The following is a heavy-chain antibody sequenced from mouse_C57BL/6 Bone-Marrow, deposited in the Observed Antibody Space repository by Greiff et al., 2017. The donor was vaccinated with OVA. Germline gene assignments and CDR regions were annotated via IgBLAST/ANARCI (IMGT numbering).Heavy chain of an antibody. J-gene: IGHJ2*01. D-gene: IGHD1-1*01. CDR2: ISDGGSYT. Sequence: EVKLVESGGGLVKPGGSLKLSCAASGFTFSSYALSWVRQTPEKRLEWVATISDGGSYTYYPDNVKGRFTISRDNAKNNLYLQMSHLKSEDTAMYYCAVTPYYYGDYWGQGTTLTVSS. CDR3: AVTPYYYGDY. V-gene: IGHV5-4*03. CDR1: GFTFSSYA.